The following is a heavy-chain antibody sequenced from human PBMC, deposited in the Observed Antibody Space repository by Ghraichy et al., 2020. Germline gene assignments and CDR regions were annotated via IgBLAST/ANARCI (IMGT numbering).Heavy chain of an antibody. CDR3: AGYTSAYYYGSGSYPVPYNWFDP. J-gene: IGHJ5*02. D-gene: IGHD3-10*01. Sequence: GSLRLSCAASGFTFSSYGMHWVRQAPGKGLEWVAVIWYDGSNKYYADSVKGRFTISRDNSKNTLYLQMNSLRAEDTAVYYCAGYTSAYYYGSGSYPVPYNWFDPWGQGTLVTVSS. CDR1: GFTFSSYG. CDR2: IWYDGSNK. V-gene: IGHV3-33*01.